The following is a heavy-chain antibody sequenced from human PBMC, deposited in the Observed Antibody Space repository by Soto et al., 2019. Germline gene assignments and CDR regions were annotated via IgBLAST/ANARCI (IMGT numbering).Heavy chain of an antibody. Sequence: SETLSLTCTVSGGSISSYYWSWIRQPPGKGLEWIGYIYYGGSTNYNPSLKSRVTISVDTSKNQSSLKLSSVTAADTAVYYCARLGRGGSGWYLSWFDPWGQGTLVTVSS. D-gene: IGHD6-19*01. CDR1: GGSISSYY. CDR2: IYYGGST. J-gene: IGHJ5*02. CDR3: ARLGRGGSGWYLSWFDP. V-gene: IGHV4-59*01.